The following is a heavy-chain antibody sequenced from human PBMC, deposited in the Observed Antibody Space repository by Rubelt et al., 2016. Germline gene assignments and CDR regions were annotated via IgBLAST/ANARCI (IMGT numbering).Heavy chain of an antibody. CDR1: GYTFNTYG. Sequence: QVQLVQSGAEVKKPGASVKVSCKASGYTFNTYGITWVRLAPGQGLEWLGWVSPYIIDTNFPGGFQGRVTVTTDASTATAYMELRMLPSDDTAVYYCARETYCSGGTCYMDVWGQGTTVTVSS. D-gene: IGHD2-15*01. CDR2: VSPYIIDT. CDR3: ARETYCSGGTCYMDV. J-gene: IGHJ6*02. V-gene: IGHV1-18*01.